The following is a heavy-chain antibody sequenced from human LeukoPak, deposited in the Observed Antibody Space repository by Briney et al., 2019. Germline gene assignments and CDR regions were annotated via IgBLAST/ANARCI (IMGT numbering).Heavy chain of an antibody. J-gene: IGHJ4*02. CDR1: GGTFSSYA. V-gene: IGHV1-69*01. CDR2: IIPIFGTA. Sequence: VKVSCKASGGTFSSYAISWVRQAPGQGLEWMGGIIPIFGTANYAQKFQGRVTITADESTSTAYMELSSLRSEDTAVYYCARHTGMVRGRGGDYWGQGTLVTVSS. D-gene: IGHD3-10*01. CDR3: ARHTGMVRGRGGDY.